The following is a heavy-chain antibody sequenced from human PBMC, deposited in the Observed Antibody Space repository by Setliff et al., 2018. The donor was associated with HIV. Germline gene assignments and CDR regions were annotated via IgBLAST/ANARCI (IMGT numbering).Heavy chain of an antibody. CDR2: IYSNGNT. D-gene: IGHD2-2*01. J-gene: IGHJ4*02. CDR1: GGSISSRSYY. CDR3: ARTHRYCSGNSCSKVSFDS. Sequence: KPSETLSLTCTVSGGSISSRSYYWSWLRQPAGKGLEWIGRIYSNGNTDYNPSLKSRVTISEDTSKNQFSLKVNSVTAADTAMYYCARTHRYCSGNSCSKVSFDSWGQGALVTVSS. V-gene: IGHV4-61*02.